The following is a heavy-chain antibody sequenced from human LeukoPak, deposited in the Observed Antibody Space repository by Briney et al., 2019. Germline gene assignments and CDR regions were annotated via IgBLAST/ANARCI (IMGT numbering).Heavy chain of an antibody. Sequence: GGSLRLSCAASGFTFSSYWMHWVRQAPGKGLVWVSRINSDGSSTSYADSVKGRFTISRDNAKNTLYLQMNSLRAEDTAVYYCARDTSEQWLALYYYYGMDVWGQGTTVTVSS. J-gene: IGHJ6*02. CDR3: ARDTSEQWLALYYYYGMDV. CDR1: GFTFSSYW. CDR2: INSDGSST. D-gene: IGHD6-19*01. V-gene: IGHV3-74*01.